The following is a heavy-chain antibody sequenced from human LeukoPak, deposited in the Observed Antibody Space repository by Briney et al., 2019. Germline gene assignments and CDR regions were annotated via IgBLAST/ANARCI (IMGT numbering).Heavy chain of an antibody. CDR2: IYYNGST. V-gene: IGHV4-59*01. CDR3: ARVVCSSTSCEKRGAFDI. Sequence: SETLSLTCTVSGGSISSYYWSWIRHPPAKGLEWSGDIYYNGSTNYSPSLKSRVTISVDTSKYQFSLKLSSVTAADTAVYYCARVVCSSTSCEKRGAFDIWGQGTTVTVSS. CDR1: GGSISSYY. J-gene: IGHJ3*02. D-gene: IGHD2-2*01.